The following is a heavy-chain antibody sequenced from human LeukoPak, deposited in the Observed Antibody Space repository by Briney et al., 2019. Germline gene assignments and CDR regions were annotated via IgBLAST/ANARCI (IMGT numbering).Heavy chain of an antibody. V-gene: IGHV1-2*04. J-gene: IGHJ6*04. CDR1: RYTFTGYY. D-gene: IGHD3-10*01. CDR3: ARELSLTMVRGALSPADYYYYGMDV. CDR2: INPKSGGT. Sequence: ASVKVSCKASRYTFTGYYMHWVRQAPGQGLEWMGWINPKSGGTNYAQKFQGWVTMTRDTSISTAYMELSRLRSDDTAVYYCARELSLTMVRGALSPADYYYYGMDVWGKGTTVTVSS.